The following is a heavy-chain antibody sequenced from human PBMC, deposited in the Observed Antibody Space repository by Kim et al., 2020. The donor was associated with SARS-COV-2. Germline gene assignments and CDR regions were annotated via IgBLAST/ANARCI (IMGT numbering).Heavy chain of an antibody. CDR3: ARGRASAFDS. Sequence: WYNDSAVFVKGRLTIHPDTTKNQFSLQLNSVTPEDTAVYYCARGRASAFDSWGQGILVTVSS. CDR2: WYN. V-gene: IGHV6-1*01. J-gene: IGHJ4*02.